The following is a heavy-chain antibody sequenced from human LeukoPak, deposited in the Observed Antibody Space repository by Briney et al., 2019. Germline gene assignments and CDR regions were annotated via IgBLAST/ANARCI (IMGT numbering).Heavy chain of an antibody. V-gene: IGHV3-23*01. J-gene: IGHJ4*02. CDR3: AVRYFGY. CDR2: STGSGGTT. Sequence: GGSLRLSCAASGFTFSSYAMTWVRQAPGKGLEWVSASTGSGGTTYYADSVMGRFTISRDNSKNTLYLQLNSLRAEDTAVYYCAVRYFGYWGQGTLVTVSS. CDR1: GFTFSSYA.